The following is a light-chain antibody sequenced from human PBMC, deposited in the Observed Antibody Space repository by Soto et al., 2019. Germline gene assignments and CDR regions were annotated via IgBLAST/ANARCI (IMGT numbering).Light chain of an antibody. V-gene: IGLV2-8*01. CDR3: GSYAGSNSNV. CDR2: EVS. CDR1: SSDVGGYNY. J-gene: IGLJ1*01. Sequence: QSALTQPPSASGSPGQSVTISCTGTSSDVGGYNYVSWYQQHPGKAPKLMIYEVSKRPSGVPDRFSGSKSGNTASLTVSGLEAEDEAAYCCGSYAGSNSNVFGAGTKLTVL.